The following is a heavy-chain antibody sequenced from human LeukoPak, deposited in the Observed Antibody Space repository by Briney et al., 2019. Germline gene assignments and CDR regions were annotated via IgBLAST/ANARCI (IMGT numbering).Heavy chain of an antibody. D-gene: IGHD6-13*01. CDR1: GFTFSSYS. J-gene: IGHJ5*02. V-gene: IGHV3-21*01. Sequence: GGSLRLSCAASGFTFSSYSMNWVRQAPGKGLEWVSSISSSSSYIYYADSVKGRFTISRDNAKNSLYLQMNSLRAEDTAVYYCAREVAAAPNWFDPWGQGTLVTVSS. CDR3: AREVAAAPNWFDP. CDR2: ISSSSSYI.